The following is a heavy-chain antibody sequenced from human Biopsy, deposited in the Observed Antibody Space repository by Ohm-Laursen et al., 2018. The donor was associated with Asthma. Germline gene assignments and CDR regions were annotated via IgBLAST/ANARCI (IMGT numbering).Heavy chain of an antibody. Sequence: LSLTCAASGFTFSSYSMNWVRQAPGKGLEWVSAISGSGGSTYYADSVKGRFTISRDNSKNTLYLQMNSLRAEDTAVYYCASQSSGPDFWSGYYYFDYWGQGTLVTVSS. J-gene: IGHJ4*02. CDR1: GFTFSSYS. CDR3: ASQSSGPDFWSGYYYFDY. D-gene: IGHD3-3*01. CDR2: ISGSGGST. V-gene: IGHV3-23*01.